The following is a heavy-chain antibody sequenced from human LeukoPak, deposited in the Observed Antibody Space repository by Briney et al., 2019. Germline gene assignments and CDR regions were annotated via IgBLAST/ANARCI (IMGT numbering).Heavy chain of an antibody. Sequence: SEALSLTCTVSGGSISSHHWSWIRQPLGKGLEWIAYIHYSGSTNYNPSLKSRVTISVETSKNQFSLKLNSVTAADTAVYYCARDLEVSTIGYFDYWGQGTLVTVSS. V-gene: IGHV4-59*11. CDR2: IHYSGST. D-gene: IGHD5/OR15-5a*01. J-gene: IGHJ4*02. CDR1: GGSISSHH. CDR3: ARDLEVSTIGYFDY.